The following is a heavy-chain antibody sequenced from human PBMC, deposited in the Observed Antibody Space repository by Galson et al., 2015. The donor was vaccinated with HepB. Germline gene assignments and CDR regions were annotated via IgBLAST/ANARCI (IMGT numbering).Heavy chain of an antibody. V-gene: IGHV5-10-1*01. J-gene: IGHJ4*02. CDR1: GYSFRSYW. CDR3: TLSGGNYYDSSGYYSPPETLFGY. D-gene: IGHD3-22*01. CDR2: IDPSDSYT. Sequence: QSGAEVKKPGESLKISCKTSGYSFRSYWISWVRQMPGKGLEWMGRIDPSDSYTNYSPSFQGHVTISADKSISTAYLQWSSLKASDTAVYYCTLSGGNYYDSSGYYSPPETLFGYWGQGTLVTVSS.